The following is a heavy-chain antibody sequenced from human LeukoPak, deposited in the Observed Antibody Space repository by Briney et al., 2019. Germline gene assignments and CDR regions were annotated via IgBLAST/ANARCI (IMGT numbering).Heavy chain of an antibody. CDR3: AKDHEYDYVWGSYRPLKYYFDY. D-gene: IGHD3-16*02. CDR2: ISGSGGST. Sequence: GGTLRLSCAASGFTFSSYGMSWVRQAPGKGLEWVSAISGSGGSTYYADSVKGRFTISKDNSKNTLYLQMNSLRAEDTAVYYCAKDHEYDYVWGSYRPLKYYFDYWGQGTLVTVSS. V-gene: IGHV3-23*01. J-gene: IGHJ4*02. CDR1: GFTFSSYG.